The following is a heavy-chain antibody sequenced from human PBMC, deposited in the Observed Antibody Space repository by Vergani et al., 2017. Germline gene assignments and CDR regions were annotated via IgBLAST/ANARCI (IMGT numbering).Heavy chain of an antibody. CDR1: GGTFSSYA. CDR3: ARAAQYSSSWYVNYYYYMDV. Sequence: QVQLVQSGAEVKKPGSSVKVSCKASGGTFSSYAISWVRQAPGQGLEWMGRIIPIFGTANYAQKFQGRVTITADESTSTAYMALSSLRSEDTAVYYCARAAQYSSSWYVNYYYYMDVWGKGTTVTVSS. CDR2: IIPIFGTA. D-gene: IGHD6-13*01. J-gene: IGHJ6*03. V-gene: IGHV1-69*13.